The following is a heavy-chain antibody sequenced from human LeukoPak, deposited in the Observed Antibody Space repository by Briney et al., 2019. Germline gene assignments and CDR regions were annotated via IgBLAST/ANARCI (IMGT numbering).Heavy chain of an antibody. J-gene: IGHJ4*02. Sequence: GGSLRLSCAASGFTFSSYSMNWVRQAPGKGLEWVSGIIGGGGSTYYADSVKGRFTISGDNSRNTLFLQMNSLRAEDTAVYYCAHGAMYQLDYWGQGTLVTVSS. D-gene: IGHD2-2*01. CDR3: AHGAMYQLDY. V-gene: IGHV3-23*01. CDR2: IIGGGGST. CDR1: GFTFSSYS.